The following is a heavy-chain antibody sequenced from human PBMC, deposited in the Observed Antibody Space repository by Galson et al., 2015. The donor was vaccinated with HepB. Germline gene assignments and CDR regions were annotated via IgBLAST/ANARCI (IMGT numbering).Heavy chain of an antibody. CDR3: AKDDTPYYYDSSGYYDY. Sequence: SLRLSCAASGFTFSSYAMSWVRQAPGKGLEWVSAISGSGGSTYYADSVKGRFTISRDNSKNTLYLQMNSLRAEDTAVYYCAKDDTPYYYDSSGYYDYWGQGTLVTVSS. J-gene: IGHJ4*02. V-gene: IGHV3-23*01. CDR1: GFTFSSYA. CDR2: ISGSGGST. D-gene: IGHD3-22*01.